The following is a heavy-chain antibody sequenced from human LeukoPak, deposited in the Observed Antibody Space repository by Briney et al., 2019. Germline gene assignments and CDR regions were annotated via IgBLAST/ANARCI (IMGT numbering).Heavy chain of an antibody. CDR1: GFTFDDYA. CDR2: ISWNSGSI. Sequence: GGSLRLSCAASGFTFDDYAMHWVRQAPGKGLEWVSGISWNSGSIGYADSVKGRFTISRDNAKNSLYLQMNSLRAEDMALYYCAKDSVSDFWSGHMVHWGQGTLVTVSS. CDR3: AKDSVSDFWSGHMVH. D-gene: IGHD3-3*01. V-gene: IGHV3-9*03. J-gene: IGHJ4*02.